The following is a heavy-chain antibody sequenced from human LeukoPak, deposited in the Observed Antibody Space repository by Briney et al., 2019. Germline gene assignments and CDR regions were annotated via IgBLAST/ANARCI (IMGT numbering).Heavy chain of an antibody. D-gene: IGHD3-22*01. CDR1: GFTVSSNY. V-gene: IGHV3-53*01. J-gene: IGHJ6*02. CDR3: ARDPSGLDYYYGMDV. Sequence: GGPLRLSCAASGFTVSSNYMSWVRQAPGKGLEWVSVIYSGGSTYYADSVKGRFTISRDNSKNTLYLQMNSLRAEDTAVYYCARDPSGLDYYYGMDVWGQGTTVTVSS. CDR2: IYSGGST.